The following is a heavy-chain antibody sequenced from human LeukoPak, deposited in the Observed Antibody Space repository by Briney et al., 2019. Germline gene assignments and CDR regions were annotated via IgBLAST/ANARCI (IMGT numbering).Heavy chain of an antibody. Sequence: SVNVSYKASVYTFTGYYMHWVRQAAGQGDEGMGWINTKSGGTNYAQKFQGRVTMTRDTSISTAYMDLSGLRSDDTALYYCARDHAYNYDFDYWGQGTLVAVSS. J-gene: IGHJ4*02. CDR2: INTKSGGT. V-gene: IGHV1-2*02. CDR3: ARDHAYNYDFDY. CDR1: VYTFTGYY. D-gene: IGHD3-22*01.